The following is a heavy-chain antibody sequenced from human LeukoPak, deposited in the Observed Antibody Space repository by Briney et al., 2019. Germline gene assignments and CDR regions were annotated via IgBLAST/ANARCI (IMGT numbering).Heavy chain of an antibody. D-gene: IGHD3-9*01. CDR2: ISAYNGNT. CDR1: GYTFTSYG. Sequence: ASVKVSCKASGYTFTSYGISWVRQAPGQGLEWMGWISAYNGNTNYAQKLQGRVTMTTDTSTSTAYMELSSLRSEDTAVYYCARTSQYYDILTGYQPHNWFDPWGQGTLVTVSS. CDR3: ARTSQYYDILTGYQPHNWFDP. V-gene: IGHV1-18*01. J-gene: IGHJ5*02.